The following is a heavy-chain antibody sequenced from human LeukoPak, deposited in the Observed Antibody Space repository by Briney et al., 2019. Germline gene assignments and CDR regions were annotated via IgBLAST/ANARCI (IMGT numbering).Heavy chain of an antibody. CDR3: TRAIRTGAFDI. D-gene: IGHD1-26*01. Sequence: PGGSLRLSCAASGFTFSSYAMHWVHQAPGKGLEWVAVISYDGSNKYYADSVKGRFTISRDNSKNTLYLQMNSLRAEDTAVYYCTRAIRTGAFDIWGQGTMVTVSS. V-gene: IGHV3-30-3*01. CDR1: GFTFSSYA. CDR2: ISYDGSNK. J-gene: IGHJ3*02.